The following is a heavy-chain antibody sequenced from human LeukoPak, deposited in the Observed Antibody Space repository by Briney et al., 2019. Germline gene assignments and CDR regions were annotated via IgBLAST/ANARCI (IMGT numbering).Heavy chain of an antibody. CDR1: GGSISSYY. CDR3: AREDDRRSDTFDI. J-gene: IGHJ3*02. Sequence: PSETLSLTCTVSGGSISSYYWSWIRQPPGKGLEWIGYIYYSGSTNYNPSLKSRVTISVDTSKNQFSLKLSSVTAADTAVYYCAREDDRRSDTFDIWGQGTMVTVSS. V-gene: IGHV4-59*12. CDR2: IYYSGST.